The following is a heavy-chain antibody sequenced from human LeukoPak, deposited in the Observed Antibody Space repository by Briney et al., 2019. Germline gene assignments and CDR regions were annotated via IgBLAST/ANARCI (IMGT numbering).Heavy chain of an antibody. D-gene: IGHD2-2*01. CDR3: ARVGALYCSSTSCYAFDI. Sequence: GVSLRLSCVVSGFTFSSYGFHWVRQAPGKGLEWVAGISYDGSNEFYADSVKGRFTISRDNPKNTVYLQMNSLRAEDTAVYYCARVGALYCSSTSCYAFDIWGQGTMVTVSS. V-gene: IGHV3-30*03. CDR2: ISYDGSNE. J-gene: IGHJ3*02. CDR1: GFTFSSYG.